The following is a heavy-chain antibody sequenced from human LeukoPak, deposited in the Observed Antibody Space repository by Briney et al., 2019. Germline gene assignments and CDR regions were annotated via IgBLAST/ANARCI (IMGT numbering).Heavy chain of an antibody. CDR3: ARLHLGGWYLGDS. V-gene: IGHV3-21*01. Sequence: GGSLRLSCAASGFTFSSDSMNWVRQAPGQGLEWVSSISSGSSYIYYADSVKGRFTISRDNAKNSLCLQMNSLRAEDTAVYFCARLHLGGWYLGDSWGQGTLVTVSS. CDR2: ISSGSSYI. J-gene: IGHJ4*02. CDR1: GFTFSSDS. D-gene: IGHD6-19*01.